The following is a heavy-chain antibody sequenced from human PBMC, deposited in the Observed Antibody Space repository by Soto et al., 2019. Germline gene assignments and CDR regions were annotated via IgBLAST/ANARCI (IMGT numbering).Heavy chain of an antibody. CDR3: AREGGSYPRLLVY. D-gene: IGHD1-26*01. J-gene: IGHJ4*02. Sequence: PSETLSLTCTVSGGSISSGGYYWSWVRQPPGKGLEWIGEIYHSGSTNYNPSLKNRVTISLDKSKNQFSLKLSSVTAADTAVYYCAREGGSYPRLLVYWGQGTLVTVSS. CDR1: GGSISSGGYY. CDR2: IYHSGST. V-gene: IGHV4-39*07.